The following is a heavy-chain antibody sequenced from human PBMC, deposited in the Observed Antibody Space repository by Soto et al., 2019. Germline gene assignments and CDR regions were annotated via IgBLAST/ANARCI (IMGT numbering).Heavy chain of an antibody. CDR1: GFTFSIYA. J-gene: IGHJ6*02. CDR3: ARGRYCSGTSCYTDYYFGLDV. Sequence: PVGSLRLSCAASGFTFSIYALHWVRQAPGKGLEWVAVISFDGSNKVSADSVKGRFTISRDNSKNTLYVQMNSLRGEDTAVYYCARGRYCSGTSCYTDYYFGLDVWGQGTTVTVSS. CDR2: ISFDGSNK. V-gene: IGHV3-30-3*01. D-gene: IGHD2-2*02.